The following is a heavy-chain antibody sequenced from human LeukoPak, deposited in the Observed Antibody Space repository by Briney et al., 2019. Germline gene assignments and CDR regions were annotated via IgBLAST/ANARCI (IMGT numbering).Heavy chain of an antibody. J-gene: IGHJ4*02. D-gene: IGHD2-2*01. Sequence: QPGGSLRLSCVASGFTVSNNHMNWVRQAPGKRLEWVSIIYSGGTTYYADSVKGRFTISRDNSNNMLYLQMNSLRAEDTAVYYCARDSSSHYYFDYWGQGTLVTVSS. V-gene: IGHV3-53*01. CDR1: GFTVSNNH. CDR2: IYSGGTT. CDR3: ARDSSSHYYFDY.